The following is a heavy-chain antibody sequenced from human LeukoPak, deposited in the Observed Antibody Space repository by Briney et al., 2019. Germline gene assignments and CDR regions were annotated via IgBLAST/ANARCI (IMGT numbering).Heavy chain of an antibody. CDR2: ISAYNGNT. CDR3: ARDKWSGIVGAKAQGY. CDR1: GYTFTSYG. V-gene: IGHV1-18*01. Sequence: ASVKVSCKASGYTFTSYGISWVRQAPGQGLEWMGWISAYNGNTNYAQKLQGRVTMTTDTSTSTAYMELRSLRSDDTAVYYCARDKWSGIVGAKAQGYWGQGTLVTVSS. J-gene: IGHJ4*02. D-gene: IGHD1-26*01.